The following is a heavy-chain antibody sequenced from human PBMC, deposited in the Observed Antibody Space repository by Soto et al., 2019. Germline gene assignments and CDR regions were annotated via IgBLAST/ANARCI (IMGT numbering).Heavy chain of an antibody. CDR1: GFTFSRYT. D-gene: IGHD4-17*01. Sequence: QVQLVESGGGLVQPGRSLRLSCAASGFTFSRYTMHWVRQAPGKGLEWVAVTSYDGSTIYYADSVKGRFTISRDNYKKTLFLQMNSLRADDTAVYYCAKDGGFDYGFWYFDLWGRGTLVTVSS. V-gene: IGHV3-30-3*01. CDR3: AKDGGFDYGFWYFDL. CDR2: TSYDGSTI. J-gene: IGHJ2*01.